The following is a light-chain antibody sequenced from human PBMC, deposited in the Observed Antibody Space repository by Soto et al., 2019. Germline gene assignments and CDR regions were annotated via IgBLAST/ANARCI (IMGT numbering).Light chain of an antibody. J-gene: IGKJ2*01. CDR1: QSISRN. V-gene: IGKV3-15*01. CDR2: DAS. Sequence: EIVMTQSPATLSVSPGERATLSCRASQSISRNLAWYQQRPGRAPRLLIYDASTRATDIPARFSGSGSGTEFTLTISRLQSEDFAVYYCHQYNNWPLYTFGQGTKLEIK. CDR3: HQYNNWPLYT.